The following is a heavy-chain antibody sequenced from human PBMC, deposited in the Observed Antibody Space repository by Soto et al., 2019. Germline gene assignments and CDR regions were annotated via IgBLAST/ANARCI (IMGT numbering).Heavy chain of an antibody. D-gene: IGHD4-4*01. CDR3: ASTPVTGRYSYYGMDA. Sequence: QVQPVQSGSEVKKPGSSVRVSCKTGSFYAVSWVRQAPGQGLEWMGGLIPVFDTPSYAQKFQGRVTITADESKSTAFMELSSLRSEDTALYYCASTPVTGRYSYYGMDAWDQGIAVTVYS. CDR2: LIPVFDTP. CDR1: SFYA. J-gene: IGHJ6*02. V-gene: IGHV1-69*01.